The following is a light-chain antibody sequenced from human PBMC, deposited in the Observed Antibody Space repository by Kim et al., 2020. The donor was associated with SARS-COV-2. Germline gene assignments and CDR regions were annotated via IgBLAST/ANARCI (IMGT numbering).Light chain of an antibody. J-gene: IGLJ2*01. V-gene: IGLV1-51*01. CDR3: GTWDSSLSAGV. Sequence: QAVVTHPPSVSAAPGQKVTISCSGSSSNIGNNYVSWYQQLPGTAPKLLIYDNNKRPSGIPDRFSGSKSGTSATLGITGLQTGDEADYYCGTWDSSLSAGVFGGGTQLTVL. CDR2: DNN. CDR1: SSNIGNNY.